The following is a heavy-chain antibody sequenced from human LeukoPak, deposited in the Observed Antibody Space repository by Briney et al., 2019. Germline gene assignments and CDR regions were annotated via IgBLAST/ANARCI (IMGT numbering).Heavy chain of an antibody. V-gene: IGHV3-23*01. Sequence: GGSLRLSCAASEFTFDSYAMNWVRQAPGKGLEWVSAISGSGANTYYANSVKGRFTISGDNSKSTLFLQMDSLRAEDTAIYYCAKTSVSSGWPELFDFWGQGTLVTVSS. CDR3: AKTSVSSGWPELFDF. CDR2: ISGSGANT. CDR1: EFTFDSYA. J-gene: IGHJ4*02. D-gene: IGHD6-19*01.